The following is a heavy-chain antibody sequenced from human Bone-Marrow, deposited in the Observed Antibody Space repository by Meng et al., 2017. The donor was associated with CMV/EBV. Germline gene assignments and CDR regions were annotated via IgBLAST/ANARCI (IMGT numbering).Heavy chain of an antibody. D-gene: IGHD1-1*01. J-gene: IGHJ4*02. V-gene: IGHV1-2*02. CDR2: INADSGGT. CDR1: GYTFIDYY. CDR3: SRGLQRRPGAY. Sequence: ASVKVSCKASGYTFIDYYMHWVRQTPGQGLEWMGWINADSGGTNYEQKFQGRVTMTTDKSISTAYMELTSLRSDDTAVYYCSRGLQRRPGAYWGQGTLVTVSS.